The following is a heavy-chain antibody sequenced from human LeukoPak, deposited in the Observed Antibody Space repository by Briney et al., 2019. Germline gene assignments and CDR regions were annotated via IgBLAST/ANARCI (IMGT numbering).Heavy chain of an antibody. D-gene: IGHD6-19*01. Sequence: PSETLSLTCTVSGGSISSSSYYWGWIRQPPGKGLEWIGSIYYSGSTYYNPSLKSRVTISVDTSKNQFSLELSSVTAADTAVYYCARHSGGWYGWFNWFDPWGQGTLVTVSS. J-gene: IGHJ5*02. V-gene: IGHV4-39*01. CDR2: IYYSGST. CDR3: ARHSGGWYGWFNWFDP. CDR1: GGSISSSSYY.